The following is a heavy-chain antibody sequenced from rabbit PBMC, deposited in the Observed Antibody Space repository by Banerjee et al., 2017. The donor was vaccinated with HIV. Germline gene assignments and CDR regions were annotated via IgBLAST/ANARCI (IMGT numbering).Heavy chain of an antibody. D-gene: IGHD3-3*01. CDR3: ARGLVAGVLDL. V-gene: IGHV1S45*01. J-gene: IGHJ4*01. Sequence: QEQLVESGGDLVKPGASLTLTCTASGFSFSSSYWICWVRQAPGKGLEWIGCIYPTYGATDYANWVNGRFTISLDNAQNTVFLQMTSLTAADTATYFCARGLVAGVLDLWGQGTLVTVS. CDR1: GFSFSSSYW. CDR2: IYPTYGAT.